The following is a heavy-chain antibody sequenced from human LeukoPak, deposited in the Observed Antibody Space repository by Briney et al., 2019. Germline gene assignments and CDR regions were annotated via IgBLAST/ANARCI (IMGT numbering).Heavy chain of an antibody. D-gene: IGHD5-24*01. J-gene: IGHJ4*02. Sequence: GGSLRLSCAASGFSVSTNYMTWVRQAPGKGLDWVSVLYSGGATYYADSVKGRFTISRDDSKNTLFLQVNSLRAEDTAVYYCARPQGYTDGLDYWGQGTLVTVSS. CDR3: ARPQGYTDGLDY. CDR1: GFSVSTNY. CDR2: LYSGGAT. V-gene: IGHV3-53*01.